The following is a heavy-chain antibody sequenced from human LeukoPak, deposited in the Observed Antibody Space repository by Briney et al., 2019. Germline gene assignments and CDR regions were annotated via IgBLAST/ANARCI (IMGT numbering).Heavy chain of an antibody. CDR2: INPNSGGT. CDR1: GYTFTGYY. Sequence: GASVKVSCKASGYTFTGYYMHWVRQPPGQELEWMGWINPNSGGTNYAQKFQGRVTMTRDTSISTAYMELSRLRSDDTAVYYCARVGEPAARIRWFDPWGQGTLVTVSS. V-gene: IGHV1-2*02. J-gene: IGHJ5*02. D-gene: IGHD2-2*01. CDR3: ARVGEPAARIRWFDP.